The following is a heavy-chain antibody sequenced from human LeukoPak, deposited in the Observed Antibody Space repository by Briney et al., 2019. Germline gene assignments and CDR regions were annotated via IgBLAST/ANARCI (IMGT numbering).Heavy chain of an antibody. V-gene: IGHV4-34*01. CDR3: ARSYYDSSGYYTTS. CDR1: GGSFSGYY. CDR2: INHSGST. J-gene: IGHJ4*02. Sequence: PSETLSLTCAVYGGSFSGYYWSWIRQPPGKGLEWIGEINHSGSTNYNPSLKSRVTISVDTSKNQFSLKLSSVTAADTAVYYCARSYYDSSGYYTTSWGQGTLVTVSS. D-gene: IGHD3-22*01.